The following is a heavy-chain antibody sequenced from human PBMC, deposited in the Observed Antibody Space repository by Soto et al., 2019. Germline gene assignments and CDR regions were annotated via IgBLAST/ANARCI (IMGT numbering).Heavy chain of an antibody. V-gene: IGHV4-39*01. Sequence: XETLSLTCTVSGGYISSSSYYWGWIRQPPGKGLEWIGSIYYSGSTYYNPSLKSRVTISVDTSKNQFSLKLSSVTAADTAVYYCATRVITFGGVIVLYFQHWGQGTLVTVSS. D-gene: IGHD3-16*02. CDR1: GGYISSSSYY. CDR3: ATRVITFGGVIVLYFQH. CDR2: IYYSGST. J-gene: IGHJ1*01.